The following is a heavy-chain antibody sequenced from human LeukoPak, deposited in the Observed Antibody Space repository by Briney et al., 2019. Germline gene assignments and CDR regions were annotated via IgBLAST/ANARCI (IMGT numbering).Heavy chain of an antibody. CDR3: ARYRDDSRGYYYIEAFDI. Sequence: SGTLSLTCAVSGGSISSSNWWSWVRQPPGKGLEWIGEIYHSGSTNYNPSLKSRVTISVDKSKNQFSLKLSSVTAADTAVYYCARYRDDSRGYYYIEAFDIWGQGTMVTVSS. J-gene: IGHJ3*02. D-gene: IGHD3-22*01. V-gene: IGHV4-4*02. CDR2: IYHSGST. CDR1: GGSISSSNW.